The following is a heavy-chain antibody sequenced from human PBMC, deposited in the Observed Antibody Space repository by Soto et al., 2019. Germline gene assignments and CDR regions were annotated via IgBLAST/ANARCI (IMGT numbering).Heavy chain of an antibody. CDR3: AIMGGVGIAARSPSFVY. V-gene: IGHV3-23*01. Sequence: GGSLRLSCAASGFTFSSYAMSWVRQAPGKGLEWVSAISCSGGSTYYADSVKGRFTISRDNSKNTLYLQMNSLRAEDTAVYYCAIMGGVGIAARSPSFVYCDTGTLVTVSS. J-gene: IGHJ4*02. CDR1: GFTFSSYA. CDR2: ISCSGGST. D-gene: IGHD6-6*01.